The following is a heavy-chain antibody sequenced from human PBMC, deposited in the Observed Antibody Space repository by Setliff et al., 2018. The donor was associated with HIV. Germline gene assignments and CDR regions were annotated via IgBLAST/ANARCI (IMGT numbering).Heavy chain of an antibody. CDR2: IYYTGST. CDR3: ARGRDYTGSWFRPFYLDF. J-gene: IGHJ4*01. Sequence: SETLSLTCTVSHDSISRDYYWAWIRQPPGKGLEWIGAIYYTGSTYYNPSLRSRVTISVDTSKNQFSLKLSSVTAADTAIYYCARGRDYTGSWFRPFYLDFWGHGNLVTVSS. D-gene: IGHD3-3*01. CDR1: HDSISRDYY. V-gene: IGHV4-38-2*02.